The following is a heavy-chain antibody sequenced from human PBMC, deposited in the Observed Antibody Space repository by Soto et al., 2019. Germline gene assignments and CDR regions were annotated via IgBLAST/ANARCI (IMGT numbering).Heavy chain of an antibody. V-gene: IGHV3-43*01. D-gene: IGHD5-18*01. CDR1: GFTFDDYT. CDR2: ISWDGGST. Sequence: GGSLRLSCAASGFTFDDYTMHWVRQAPGKGLEWVSLISWDGGSTYYADSVKGRFTISRDNSKNSLYLQMNSLRTEDTALYYCAKVRELWSRDDAFDIWGQGTMVTVSS. J-gene: IGHJ3*02. CDR3: AKVRELWSRDDAFDI.